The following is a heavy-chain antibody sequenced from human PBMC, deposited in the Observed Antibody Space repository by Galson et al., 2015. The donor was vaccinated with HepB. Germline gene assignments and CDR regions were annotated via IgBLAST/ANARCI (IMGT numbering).Heavy chain of an antibody. D-gene: IGHD2-15*01. CDR3: ARDAYCSGGSCYPPHYYYYMDV. Sequence: SLRLSCAASGFTFSSFGMNWVRQAPGKGLEWVSYISSSSTTMYYADSVKGRFTISRDNAKNSLYLQMNSLRAEDTAVYYCARDAYCSGGSCYPPHYYYYMDVWGKGTTVTVSS. CDR1: GFTFSSFG. J-gene: IGHJ6*03. V-gene: IGHV3-48*01. CDR2: ISSSSTTM.